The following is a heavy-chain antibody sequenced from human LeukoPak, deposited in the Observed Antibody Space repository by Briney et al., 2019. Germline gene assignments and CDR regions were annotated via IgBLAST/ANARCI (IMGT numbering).Heavy chain of an antibody. CDR2: IIPIFGTA. CDR3: ARGRVATINCWFDY. Sequence: SVKVSCKASGGTFSSYAISWVRQAPGQGLEWMGGIIPIFGTANYAQKFQGRVTITADESTSTAYMELSSLRSEDTAVYYCARGRVATINCWFDYWGQGTLVTVSS. D-gene: IGHD5-24*01. V-gene: IGHV1-69*13. CDR1: GGTFSSYA. J-gene: IGHJ4*02.